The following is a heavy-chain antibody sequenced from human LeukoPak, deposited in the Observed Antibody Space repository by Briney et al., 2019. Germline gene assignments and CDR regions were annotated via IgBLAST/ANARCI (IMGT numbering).Heavy chain of an antibody. CDR3: ARHIIAVAVDY. J-gene: IGHJ4*02. V-gene: IGHV4-34*01. Sequence: SETLSLTCAVYGGSCSGYYWSWIRQPPGKGLEWIGEINHSGSTNYNPSLKSRVTISVDTSKNQFSLKLSSVTAADTAVYYCARHIIAVAVDYWGQGTLVTVSS. CDR1: GGSCSGYY. CDR2: INHSGST. D-gene: IGHD6-19*01.